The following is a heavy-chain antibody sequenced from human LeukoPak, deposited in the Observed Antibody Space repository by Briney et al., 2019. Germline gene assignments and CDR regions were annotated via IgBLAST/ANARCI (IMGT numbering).Heavy chain of an antibody. CDR1: GGSFSGYY. V-gene: IGHV4-34*01. J-gene: IGHJ4*02. CDR3: ARSGTYYDFWSGYPRPYYFDY. Sequence: PSETLSLTCAVYGGSFSGYYWSWIRQPPGKGLEWIGEINHSGSTNYNPSLKSRVTISVDTSKNQFSLKLSSVTAADTAVYYCARSGTYYDFWSGYPRPYYFDYWGQGTLVTVSS. D-gene: IGHD3-3*01. CDR2: INHSGST.